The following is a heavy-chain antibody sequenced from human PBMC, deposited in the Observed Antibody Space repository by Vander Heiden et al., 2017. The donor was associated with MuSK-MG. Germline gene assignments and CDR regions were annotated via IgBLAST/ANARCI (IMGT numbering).Heavy chain of an antibody. V-gene: IGHV3-11*06. Sequence: QVQLVESGGGLVKPGGSLRLSCVASGIPFSDYSMTWLRQAPGKGLQWVSYSGGGRNYTDYADSVKGRFTISRDDTKNSLYLQMNNLRVDDTAVYYCARPADYYDSANWFDLWGQGNLVTVSS. CDR3: ARPADYYDSANWFDL. CDR1: GIPFSDYS. D-gene: IGHD3-22*01. CDR2: SGGGRNYT. J-gene: IGHJ5*02.